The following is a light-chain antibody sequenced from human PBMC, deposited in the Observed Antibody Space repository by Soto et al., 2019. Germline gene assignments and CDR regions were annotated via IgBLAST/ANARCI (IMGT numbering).Light chain of an antibody. CDR3: QQYNKWPYT. Sequence: EIVMTQSPATLSVSPGERATLSCRASQSVSSNLAWYQQKPGQAPRLLIYGASTRATGIPTRFSGSGSGTEFTLTISSLQSEDFAVYYCQQYNKWPYTFGQGT. CDR2: GAS. V-gene: IGKV3-15*01. J-gene: IGKJ2*01. CDR1: QSVSSN.